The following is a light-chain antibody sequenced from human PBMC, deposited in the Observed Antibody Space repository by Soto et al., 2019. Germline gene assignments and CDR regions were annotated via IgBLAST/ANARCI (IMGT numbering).Light chain of an antibody. CDR2: GAS. CDR3: HQDNIWPMYT. V-gene: IGKV3-15*01. J-gene: IGKJ2*01. Sequence: EIVMTQSPATLSVSPGERATLSCRASQSVSSNLAGYQQKPGQPPRLLIYGASTRATGFPARLSGSGSGTAFTLTISSLQSEDFAVYFCHQDNIWPMYTFGQGTKLEIK. CDR1: QSVSSN.